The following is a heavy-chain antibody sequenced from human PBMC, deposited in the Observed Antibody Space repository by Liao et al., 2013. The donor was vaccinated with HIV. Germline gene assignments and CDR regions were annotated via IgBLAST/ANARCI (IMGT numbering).Heavy chain of an antibody. CDR1: GDSIYGYY. J-gene: IGHJ4*02. CDR2: IQTSGRI. Sequence: QVRLQESGPGLVKPSETLSLTCTISGDSIYGYYWTWIRQPAGKGLEWIGHIQTSGRIDYNPSLRSRVTVSVDASKKQFSLRLTSMRAADTAVYYCARGTDFDYWGLGTQVTVSS. V-gene: IGHV4-4*07. CDR3: ARGTDFDY. D-gene: IGHD2-2*01.